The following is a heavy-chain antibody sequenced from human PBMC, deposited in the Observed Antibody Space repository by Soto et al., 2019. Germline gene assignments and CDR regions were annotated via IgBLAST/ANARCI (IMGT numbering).Heavy chain of an antibody. CDR2: ISGSGGSI. Sequence: GGSLRLSCEASGFTFSNCAMSWVRQAPGKGLEWVSRISGSGGSIDYADSGKGRFTISRDDSKNTLYLQMNSMRAEDTAIYYCVKKYTWNDHFDFSGQGTPVTVSS. CDR3: VKKYTWNDHFDF. D-gene: IGHD1-1*01. J-gene: IGHJ4*02. V-gene: IGHV3-23*01. CDR1: GFTFSNCA.